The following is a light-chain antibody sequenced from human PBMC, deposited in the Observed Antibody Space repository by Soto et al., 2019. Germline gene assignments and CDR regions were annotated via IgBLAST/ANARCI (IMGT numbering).Light chain of an antibody. V-gene: IGKV1-27*01. CDR1: QGTRNF. CDR2: AAT. CDR3: QNYSSVPV. Sequence: DIQMTQSPTSLTASVGDRVTITCRASQGTRNFVAWYQQKPGKAPKLLIYAATTLQSGVPSRFSGSGSGTDFTLTINSLQPDDVATYSCQNYSSVPVFGPGTKVEIK. J-gene: IGKJ3*01.